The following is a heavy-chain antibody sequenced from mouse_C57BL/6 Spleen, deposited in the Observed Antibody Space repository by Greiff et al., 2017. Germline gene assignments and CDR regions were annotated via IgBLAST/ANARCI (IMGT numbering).Heavy chain of an antibody. V-gene: IGHV5-6*02. J-gene: IGHJ4*01. D-gene: IGHD2-4*01. CDR2: ISSGGSYT. CDR3: ARRDYYDYDDYAMDY. Sequence: EVKLVASGGDLVKPGGSLKLSCAASGFTFSSYGMSWVRQTPDKRLEWVATISSGGSYTYYPDSVKGRFTISRDNAKKTLYLQMSSLKSADTAMYYCARRDYYDYDDYAMDYWGKGTSVTVSS. CDR1: GFTFSSYG.